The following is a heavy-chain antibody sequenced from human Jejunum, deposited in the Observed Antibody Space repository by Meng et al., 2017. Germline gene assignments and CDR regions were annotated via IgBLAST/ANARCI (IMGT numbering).Heavy chain of an antibody. J-gene: IGHJ4*02. CDR3: ARAGTGDTRYFDF. CDR2: TYYRSRWYT. Sequence: SETLSLTCAISGVSVSNTGAAWHWIRQSPSRGLEWLGRTYYRSRWYTDYGESVKSRLTINPATYTDQFSLQLTSVAPEDTAAYFCARAGTGDTRYFDFWGRGTLVTVSS. D-gene: IGHD7-27*01. V-gene: IGHV6-1*01. CDR1: GVSVSNTGAA.